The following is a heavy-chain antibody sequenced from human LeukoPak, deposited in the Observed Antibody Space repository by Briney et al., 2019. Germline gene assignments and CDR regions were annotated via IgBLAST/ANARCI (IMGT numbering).Heavy chain of an antibody. Sequence: PGGSLRLSCAASGFTFSGYSMNWVRQAPGQGLEWVSSISCTSSSKYYADSVKGRFIISRDNAKNSLYLQMNSLRAEDTAVYYCARDYDSSSWYYYYYGMDVWGQGTTVTVSS. CDR3: ARDYDSSSWYYYYYGMDV. D-gene: IGHD6-13*01. CDR2: ISCTSSSK. CDR1: GFTFSGYS. J-gene: IGHJ6*02. V-gene: IGHV3-21*01.